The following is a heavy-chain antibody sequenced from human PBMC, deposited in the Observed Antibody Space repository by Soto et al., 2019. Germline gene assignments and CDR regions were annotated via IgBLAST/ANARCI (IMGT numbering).Heavy chain of an antibody. CDR3: ARGGCSSTSCPNWFDP. V-gene: IGHV4-4*07. Sequence: PSETLSLTCTVSGGSISSYYWSWIRQPAGKGLEWIGRIYTSGSTNYNPSLKSRVTMSVDTSKNQFSLKLSSVTAADTAVYYCARGGCSSTSCPNWFDPWGQGTLVTVSS. D-gene: IGHD2-2*01. CDR2: IYTSGST. J-gene: IGHJ5*02. CDR1: GGSISSYY.